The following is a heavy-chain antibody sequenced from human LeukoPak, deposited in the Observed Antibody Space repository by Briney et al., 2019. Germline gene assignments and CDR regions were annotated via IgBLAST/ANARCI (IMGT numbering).Heavy chain of an antibody. Sequence: GGSLRLSCAASGFTFSNAWMSWVRQAPGKGLEWVGRIESKTDGGTTDYAAPVKGRFTISRDDSKNTLYLQMNSLKTEDTAVYYCTTDARTGYSSNSNFDYWGQGTLVTVSS. CDR3: TTDARTGYSSNSNFDY. D-gene: IGHD6-13*01. V-gene: IGHV3-15*04. CDR2: IESKTDGGTT. J-gene: IGHJ4*02. CDR1: GFTFSNAW.